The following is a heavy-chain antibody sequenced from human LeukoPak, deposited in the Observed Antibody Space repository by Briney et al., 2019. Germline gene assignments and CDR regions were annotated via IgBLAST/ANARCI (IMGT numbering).Heavy chain of an antibody. J-gene: IGHJ6*03. CDR2: IKQDGSEK. CDR3: ARDGEYSSLYYYYYMDV. Sequence: PGGSLRLSCAASGFTFSSYWMSWVRRAPGKGLEWVANIKQDGSEKYYVDSVKGRFTISRDNAKNSLYLQMNSLRAEDTAVYYCARDGEYSSLYYYYYMDVWGKGTSVTVSS. V-gene: IGHV3-7*01. CDR1: GFTFSSYW. D-gene: IGHD6-6*01.